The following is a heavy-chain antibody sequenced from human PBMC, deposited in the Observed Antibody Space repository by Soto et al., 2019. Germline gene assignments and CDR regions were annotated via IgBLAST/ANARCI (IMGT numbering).Heavy chain of an antibody. V-gene: IGHV3-33*01. Sequence: QVQLVESGGGVVQPGRSLRLSCAASGFTFSSYGMHWVRQAPGKGLEWVAVIWYDGSNKYYADSVKGRFTISRDNSKNTLYLQMNSLRAEDTAVYYCARGPAYYGSGGGMDVWGQGTTVTVSS. J-gene: IGHJ6*02. CDR1: GFTFSSYG. D-gene: IGHD3-10*01. CDR3: ARGPAYYGSGGGMDV. CDR2: IWYDGSNK.